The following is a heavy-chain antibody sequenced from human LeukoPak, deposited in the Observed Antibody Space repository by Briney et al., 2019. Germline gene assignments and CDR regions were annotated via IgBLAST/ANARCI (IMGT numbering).Heavy chain of an antibody. D-gene: IGHD4-23*01. Sequence: PGGSLRLSCAASGFTFSGSAMHWVRQASGKGLEWVGRIRSKANSYATAYAASVEGRFTISRDDSKNTAYLQMNSLKTEDTAVYYCFNANYGGNNDYWGQGTLVTVSS. CDR3: FNANYGGNNDY. CDR2: IRSKANSYAT. CDR1: GFTFSGSA. V-gene: IGHV3-73*01. J-gene: IGHJ4*02.